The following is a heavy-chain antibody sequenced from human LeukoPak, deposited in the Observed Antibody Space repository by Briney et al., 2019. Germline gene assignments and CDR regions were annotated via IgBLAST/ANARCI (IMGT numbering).Heavy chain of an antibody. CDR3: ATGYYDYVWGSYRRYYYYYMDV. CDR1: GYTFTSYD. J-gene: IGHJ6*03. V-gene: IGHV1-8*03. CDR2: MNPDSANT. Sequence: ASVKVSCKASGYTFTSYDIHWVRQVTGQGLEWMGWMNPDSANTAYAQNFQGRVTISRNTSITTAYMELSSLRSEDTAVYYCATGYYDYVWGSYRRYYYYYMDVWGKGTTVTISS. D-gene: IGHD3-16*02.